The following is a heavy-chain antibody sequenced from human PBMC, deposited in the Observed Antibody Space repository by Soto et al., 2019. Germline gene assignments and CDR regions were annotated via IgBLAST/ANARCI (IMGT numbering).Heavy chain of an antibody. D-gene: IGHD6-13*01. J-gene: IGHJ6*02. CDR3: ARDPTTPEKQMARPSGMDV. Sequence: PSETLSLTCAVSGGSISSSNWWSWVRQPPGKGLEWIGEIYHSGSTNYNPSLKSRVTISVDKSKNQFSLKLSSVTAADTAVYYCARDPTTPEKQMARPSGMDVWGQGTTVTVSS. V-gene: IGHV4-4*02. CDR2: IYHSGST. CDR1: GGSISSSNW.